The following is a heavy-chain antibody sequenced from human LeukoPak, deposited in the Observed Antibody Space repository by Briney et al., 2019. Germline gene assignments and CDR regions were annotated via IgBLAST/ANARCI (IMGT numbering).Heavy chain of an antibody. Sequence: GSLRLSCAASGFTFSSYGMHWVRQAPGKGLEWVAVIWYDGSNRYYADSVKGRFTISRDNSKNTLYLQMNSLRAEDTAVYYCARDLYEYDSSCSIDYWGQGTLVTVSS. CDR1: GFTFSSYG. J-gene: IGHJ4*02. CDR2: IWYDGSNR. CDR3: ARDLYEYDSSCSIDY. D-gene: IGHD3-22*01. V-gene: IGHV3-33*01.